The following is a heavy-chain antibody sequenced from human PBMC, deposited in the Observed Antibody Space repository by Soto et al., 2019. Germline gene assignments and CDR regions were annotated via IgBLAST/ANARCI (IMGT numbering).Heavy chain of an antibody. CDR2: ISAYNGNT. J-gene: IGHJ5*02. CDR3: ARVDYDFWSGYYSRVPNWFDP. V-gene: IGHV1-18*04. CDR1: GYTFTSYG. D-gene: IGHD3-3*01. Sequence: ASVKVSCKASGYTFTSYGISWVRQAPGQGLEWMGWISAYNGNTNYAQKLQGRVTMTTDTSTSTAYMEPRSLRSDDTAVYYCARVDYDFWSGYYSRVPNWFDPWGQGTLVTVSS.